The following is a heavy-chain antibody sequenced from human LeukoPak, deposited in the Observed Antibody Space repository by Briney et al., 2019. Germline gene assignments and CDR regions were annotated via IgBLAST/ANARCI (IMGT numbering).Heavy chain of an antibody. CDR1: GGSVSGYY. J-gene: IGHJ3*02. V-gene: IGHV4-39*01. D-gene: IGHD3-9*01. CDR2: IYYSGST. CDR3: ARRYVLRYSEDGLDM. Sequence: PSETLSLTCAVYGGSVSGYYWGWIRQPPGKGLEWIGSIYYSGSTYYNPSLKSRVTISVDTSKNQFSLKLSSVTAADTAVYYCARRYVLRYSEDGLDMWGQGTMVTVSS.